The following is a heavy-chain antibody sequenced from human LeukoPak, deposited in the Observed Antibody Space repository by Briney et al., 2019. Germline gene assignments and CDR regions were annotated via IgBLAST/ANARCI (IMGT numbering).Heavy chain of an antibody. CDR2: IKQDGSEK. D-gene: IGHD3-22*01. CDR3: ARDRGYYYDSSGYYHYY. V-gene: IGHV3-7*01. Sequence: GGSLRLSCAASGFTFSSYWMSWVRQAPGKGLEWVANIKQDGSEKYYVDSVKGRFTISRDNAKNSLYLQMNSLRAEDTAVYYCARDRGYYYDSSGYYHYYWGQGTRVTVSS. J-gene: IGHJ4*02. CDR1: GFTFSSYW.